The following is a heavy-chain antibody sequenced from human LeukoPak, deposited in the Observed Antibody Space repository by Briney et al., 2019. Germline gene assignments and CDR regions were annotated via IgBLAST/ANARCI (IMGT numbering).Heavy chain of an antibody. CDR3: ARDGIVGASHFDY. V-gene: IGHV3-48*01. CDR2: ISSSSSTI. J-gene: IGHJ4*02. D-gene: IGHD1-26*01. Sequence: GGSLRLSCAASGFTFSSYSMNWVRQAPGKGLEWVSYISSSSSTIYYADSVKGRFTISRDNAKNSLYLQMNSLRAEDTAVYYCARDGIVGASHFDYWGQGTLVTVSS. CDR1: GFTFSSYS.